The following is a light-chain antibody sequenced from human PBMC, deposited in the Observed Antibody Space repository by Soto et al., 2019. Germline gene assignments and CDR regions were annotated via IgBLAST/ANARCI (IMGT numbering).Light chain of an antibody. CDR2: GNS. CDR3: QSYDSSLSGVV. J-gene: IGLJ2*01. CDR1: SSNIGAGYN. V-gene: IGLV1-40*01. Sequence: QSVLTQPPSVSGAPGQRVTISWTGSSSNIGAGYNVHWYQQLPGTAPKVVIYGNSDRPSGVPDRFSGSKSGTSASLAITGLQAEDEADYYCQSYDSSLSGVVFGGGTKLTVL.